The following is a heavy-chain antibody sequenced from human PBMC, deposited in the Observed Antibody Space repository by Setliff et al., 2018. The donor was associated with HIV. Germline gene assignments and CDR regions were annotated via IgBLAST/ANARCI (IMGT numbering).Heavy chain of an antibody. CDR1: GGSISSGGYY. J-gene: IGHJ3*02. CDR3: ASSRGRYYGSVRAFDI. V-gene: IGHV4-31*03. D-gene: IGHD3-10*01. Sequence: SETLSLTCTVSGGSISSGGYYWSWIRQHPGKGLEWIGYIYYSGSTYYNPSLKSRVTMSVDTSKNQFSLKLSSVTAADTAVYYCASSRGRYYGSVRAFDIWGQGTMVTVSS. CDR2: IYYSGST.